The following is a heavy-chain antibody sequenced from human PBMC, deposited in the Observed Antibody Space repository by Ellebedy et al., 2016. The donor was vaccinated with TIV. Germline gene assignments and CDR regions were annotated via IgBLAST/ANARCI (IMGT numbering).Heavy chain of an antibody. Sequence: GGSLRLXXAASGFTFSSYWMHWVRQAPGKGLVWVSRITSDGSSTSHADSVRGRFTISRDNAKNSLYLQMNSLRDEDTAVYYCARLGGSGSVDYYYYGMDVWGQGTTVTVSS. D-gene: IGHD3-10*01. J-gene: IGHJ6*02. CDR2: ITSDGSST. CDR1: GFTFSSYW. V-gene: IGHV3-74*01. CDR3: ARLGGSGSVDYYYYGMDV.